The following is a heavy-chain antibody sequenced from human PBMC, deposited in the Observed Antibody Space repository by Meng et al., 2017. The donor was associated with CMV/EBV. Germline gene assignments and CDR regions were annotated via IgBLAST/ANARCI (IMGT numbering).Heavy chain of an antibody. CDR2: MNPNSGNT. J-gene: IGHJ4*02. CDR3: ARGTGLRFLEWLVRGGYFDY. D-gene: IGHD3-3*01. CDR1: GYTFTSYD. V-gene: IGHV1-8*01. Sequence: ASVKVSCKASGYTFTSYDINWLRQATGQGLEWMGWMNPNSGNTGYAQKFQGRVTMTRNTSISTAYMELSSLRSEDTAVYYCARGTGLRFLEWLVRGGYFDYWGQGTLVTVSS.